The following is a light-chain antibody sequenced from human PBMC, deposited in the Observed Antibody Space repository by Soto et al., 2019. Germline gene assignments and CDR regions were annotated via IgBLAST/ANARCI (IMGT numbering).Light chain of an antibody. J-gene: IGKJ1*01. CDR1: QGIRND. CDR3: LQDYNYPRT. V-gene: IGKV1-6*01. Sequence: AIQMTQSPSSLSASVGDRVTITCRASQGIRNDLGWYQQKPGRAPKLLIYAASRFQSGVPSRFSGSGSGTDFTLTISSLQPEDFATYYCLQDYNYPRTLGQGTKVEIK. CDR2: AAS.